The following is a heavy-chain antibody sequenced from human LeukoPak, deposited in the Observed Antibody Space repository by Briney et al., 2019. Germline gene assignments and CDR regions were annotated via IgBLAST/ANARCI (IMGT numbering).Heavy chain of an antibody. D-gene: IGHD3-10*01. Sequence: GESLKISCKGSGYSFTSYWIGWVRQMPGKGLEWMGIIYPGDSDTRYSPSFQGQVTISADKSISTAYLQWSSLKASDTAMYYCARHPPNSYAGYGSGSLEYFQHWGQGTLVTVSS. V-gene: IGHV5-51*01. J-gene: IGHJ1*01. CDR3: ARHPPNSYAGYGSGSLEYFQH. CDR2: IYPGDSDT. CDR1: GYSFTSYW.